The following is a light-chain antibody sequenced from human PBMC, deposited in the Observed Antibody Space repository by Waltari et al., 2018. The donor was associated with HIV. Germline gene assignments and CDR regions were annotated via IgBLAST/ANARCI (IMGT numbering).Light chain of an antibody. V-gene: IGKV1-39*01. Sequence: DIQMTQSPSSLSASVGDRVTIPCRASQSISSYLNWYQQKPGKAPNLLIYAASTLQSGVPSRFSGSGSGTDFTLTISSLQPEDFATYYCQQSYSTPPGYTFGQGTMLEIK. CDR1: QSISSY. J-gene: IGKJ2*01. CDR2: AAS. CDR3: QQSYSTPPGYT.